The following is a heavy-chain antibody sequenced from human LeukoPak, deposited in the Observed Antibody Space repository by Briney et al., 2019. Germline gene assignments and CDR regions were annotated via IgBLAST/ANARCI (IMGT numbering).Heavy chain of an antibody. J-gene: IGHJ4*02. Sequence: PGGSLRLSCAASGFTFSSYGMHWVRQAPGKGLEWVAFIRYDGSNKYYADSVKGRFTISRDNSKNTLYLQMNSLRAEDTAVYYCAKGDTAIVYCYFDYWGQGTLVTVSS. CDR1: GFTFSSYG. CDR2: IRYDGSNK. D-gene: IGHD5-18*01. CDR3: AKGDTAIVYCYFDY. V-gene: IGHV3-30*02.